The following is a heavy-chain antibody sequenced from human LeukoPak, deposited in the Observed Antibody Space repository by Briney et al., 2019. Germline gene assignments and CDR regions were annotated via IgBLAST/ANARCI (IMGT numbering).Heavy chain of an antibody. CDR2: IRYDGSDR. CDR3: AKDPRGIAAAMDY. J-gene: IGHJ4*02. D-gene: IGHD6-13*01. CDR1: GFTFSSYG. Sequence: PGRSLRLSCAASGFTFSSYGMHWVRQAPGKGLEWMTFIRYDGSDRYYADSVKGRFTISRDNSKNTLYLQMNSLRAEDTAVYYCAKDPRGIAAAMDYWGQGTLVTVSS. V-gene: IGHV3-30*02.